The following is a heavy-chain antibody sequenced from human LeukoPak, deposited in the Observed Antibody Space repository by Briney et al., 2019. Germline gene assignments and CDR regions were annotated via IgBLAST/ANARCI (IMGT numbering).Heavy chain of an antibody. V-gene: IGHV4-39*01. J-gene: IGHJ2*01. D-gene: IGHD4-17*01. CDR3: ARNTTVTDWYFDL. Sequence: SETLSLTCTVSGGAISSSSHYWGWIRQSPGKGLEWIGSIYHSGSTVNNPSLKSRVAISVDTSRNQFSLKLSSVTASDTAVYYCARNTTVTDWYFDLWGRGTLVTVSS. CDR2: IYHSGST. CDR1: GGAISSSSHY.